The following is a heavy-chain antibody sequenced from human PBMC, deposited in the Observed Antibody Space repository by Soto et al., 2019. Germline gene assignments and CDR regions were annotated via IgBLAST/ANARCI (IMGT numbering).Heavy chain of an antibody. CDR2: ISYDGSNK. J-gene: IGHJ6*02. CDR3: AKSSGITMIVVVPSAVDV. V-gene: IGHV3-30*18. Sequence: GGSLRLSCAASGFTFSSYGMHWVRQAPGKGLEWVAVISYDGSNKYYADSVKGRFTISRDNPKNTLYLQMNSLRAEDTAVYYCAKSSGITMIVVVPSAVDVWGQGTTVTVSS. CDR1: GFTFSSYG. D-gene: IGHD3-22*01.